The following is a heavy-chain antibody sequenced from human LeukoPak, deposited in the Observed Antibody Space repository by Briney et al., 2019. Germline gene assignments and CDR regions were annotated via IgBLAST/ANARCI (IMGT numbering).Heavy chain of an antibody. CDR2: IYYSGST. Sequence: SQTLSLTCTVSGGSISSGDYYWSWIRQPPGKGLEWIGYIYYSGSTYYSPSLKSRVAISVDTSKNQFSLKLSSVTAADTAVYCCARDVVVAAEYYYYYYGMDVWGQGTTVTVSS. CDR3: ARDVVVAAEYYYYYYGMDV. D-gene: IGHD2-15*01. CDR1: GGSISSGDYY. J-gene: IGHJ6*02. V-gene: IGHV4-30-4*01.